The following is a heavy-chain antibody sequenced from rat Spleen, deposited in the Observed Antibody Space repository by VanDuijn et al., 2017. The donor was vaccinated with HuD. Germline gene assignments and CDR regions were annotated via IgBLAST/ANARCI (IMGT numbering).Heavy chain of an antibody. CDR3: ARHGRGKTTYYYVMDA. CDR1: GFILSDYY. CDR2: INYDGSST. Sequence: EVQLVESDGGLVQPGRSLKLSCAASGFILSDYYVAWVRQAPTKGLEWVATINYDGSSTFYRDSVRARFTISRDNAKNTLYLQMDSLKSEDTATYYCARHGRGKTTYYYVMDAWGQGASVTVSS. V-gene: IGHV5-29*01. J-gene: IGHJ4*01. D-gene: IGHD4-5*01.